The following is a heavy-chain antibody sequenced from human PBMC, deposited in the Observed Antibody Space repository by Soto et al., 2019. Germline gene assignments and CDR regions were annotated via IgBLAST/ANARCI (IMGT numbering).Heavy chain of an antibody. D-gene: IGHD2-2*01. CDR2: IIPILGIA. Sequence: QVQLVQSGAEVKKPGSSVKVSCKASGGTFSSYTISWVRQAPGQGLEWMGRIIPILGIANYAQKFQGRVTITADKSTSTAYMELSSLRSEDTDVYYCARTPRYCSSTSCYEDYWGQGTLVTVSS. J-gene: IGHJ4*02. CDR1: GGTFSSYT. V-gene: IGHV1-69*02. CDR3: ARTPRYCSSTSCYEDY.